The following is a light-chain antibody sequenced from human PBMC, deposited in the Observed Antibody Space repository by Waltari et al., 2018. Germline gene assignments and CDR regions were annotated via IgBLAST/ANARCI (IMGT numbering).Light chain of an antibody. J-gene: IGKJ2*01. Sequence: ENVLTQSPGTLSLSPGERATLSCRASQSVSTDYLAWYQQKPGQAPRLLIYGAFNRAADCPDRFSGSGSGTDFTLTLSRLEPGDAAVYFCQQYGSSPRTFGQGTRLEIK. CDR3: QQYGSSPRT. CDR1: QSVSTDY. CDR2: GAF. V-gene: IGKV3-20*01.